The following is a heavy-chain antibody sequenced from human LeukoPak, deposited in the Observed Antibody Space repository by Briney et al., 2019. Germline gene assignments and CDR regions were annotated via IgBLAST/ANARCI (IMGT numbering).Heavy chain of an antibody. V-gene: IGHV1-3*03. CDR1: GYTFTSYA. D-gene: IGHD3-10*01. CDR2: INAGNGNT. CDR3: ARAKWFGEPYFDY. J-gene: IGHJ4*02. Sequence: ASVKVSCNASGYTFTSYAMHWVRQAPGQRLEWMGWINAGNGNTKYSQEFQGRVTITRDTSASTAYMELSSLRSEDMAVYYCARAKWFGEPYFDYWGQGTLVTVSS.